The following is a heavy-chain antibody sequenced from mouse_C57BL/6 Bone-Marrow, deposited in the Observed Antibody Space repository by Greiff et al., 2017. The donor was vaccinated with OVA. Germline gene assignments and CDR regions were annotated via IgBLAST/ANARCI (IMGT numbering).Heavy chain of an antibody. V-gene: IGHV2-4*01. D-gene: IGHD1-1*01. CDR3: AKTVFITTVVATLDWYFDV. J-gene: IGHJ1*03. Sequence: VQLQQSGPGLVQPSQSLSITCTVSGFSLTSYGVHWVRQPPGKGLEWLGVIWSGGSTDYNAAFISRLSISKDNSKSQVFFKMNSLQAYDTAIYYCAKTVFITTVVATLDWYFDVWGTGTTVTVSS. CDR1: GFSLTSYG. CDR2: IWSGGST.